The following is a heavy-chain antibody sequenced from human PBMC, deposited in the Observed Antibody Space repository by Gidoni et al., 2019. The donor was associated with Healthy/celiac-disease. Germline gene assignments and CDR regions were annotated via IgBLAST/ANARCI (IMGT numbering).Heavy chain of an antibody. CDR3: ATGYGSGSYFWDWYFDL. J-gene: IGHJ2*01. V-gene: IGHV1-8*01. Sequence: QVQLVQSGAEVKKPGASVKVSCKASGYTFTSYDINWLRQATGQGLEWMGWMNHNSGNTGYAQKFQGRVTMTRNTSISTAYMELSSLRSEDTAVYYCATGYGSGSYFWDWYFDLCGRGTLVTVSS. D-gene: IGHD3-10*01. CDR1: GYTFTSYD. CDR2: MNHNSGNT.